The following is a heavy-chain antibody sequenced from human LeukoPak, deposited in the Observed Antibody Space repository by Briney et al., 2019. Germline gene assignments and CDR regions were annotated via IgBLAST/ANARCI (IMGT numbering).Heavy chain of an antibody. CDR2: IWYDGSNK. Sequence: AGGSLRLSCAASGFTFSSYGMHWVRQAPGKGLEWVAVIWYDGSNKYYADSVKGRFTISRDNSKNTLYLQMNSLRAEDTAVYYCAKDLDMRQLSYFDYWGQGTLVTVSS. CDR1: GFTFSSYG. V-gene: IGHV3-33*06. J-gene: IGHJ4*02. D-gene: IGHD6-13*01. CDR3: AKDLDMRQLSYFDY.